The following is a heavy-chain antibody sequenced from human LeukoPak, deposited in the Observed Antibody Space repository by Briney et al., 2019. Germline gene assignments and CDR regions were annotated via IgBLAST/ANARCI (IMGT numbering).Heavy chain of an antibody. CDR3: ARLLTTVTSGAFDI. Sequence: ASVKVSCKASGYTFTGYYMHWVRQAPGQGLEWMGWINPNSGGTNYAQKFQGRVTMTRDTSISTAYMELSRLRSDDTAVYYCARLLTTVTSGAFDIWGQGTMVTVSS. CDR1: GYTFTGYY. CDR2: INPNSGGT. J-gene: IGHJ3*02. V-gene: IGHV1-2*02. D-gene: IGHD4-17*01.